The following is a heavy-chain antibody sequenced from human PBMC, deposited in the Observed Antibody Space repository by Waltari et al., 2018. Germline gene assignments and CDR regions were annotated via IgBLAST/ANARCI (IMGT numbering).Heavy chain of an antibody. Sequence: QVQLVQSGAEVKKPGSSVKVSCKASGGTFSSYAISWVRQAPVQGLEWMGGISPILGIAKYAQKCQGRVTITADEATSTAYMELSSLRSEDTAVYYCARDPSGEHPGGDAYGDPSPIFDYWGQGTLVTVSS. CDR2: ISPILGIA. CDR1: GGTFSSYA. CDR3: ARDPSGEHPGGDAYGDPSPIFDY. J-gene: IGHJ4*02. D-gene: IGHD4-17*01. V-gene: IGHV1-69*04.